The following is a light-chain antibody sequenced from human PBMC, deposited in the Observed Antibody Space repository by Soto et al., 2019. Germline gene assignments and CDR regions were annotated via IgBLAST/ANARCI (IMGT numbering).Light chain of an antibody. CDR1: SRDVGVYNY. J-gene: IGLJ2*01. CDR2: DVN. Sequence: QSVLTQPRSVSGSPGQSVTISCTGTSRDVGVYNYVSWYQQHPGKAPKLMIYDVNQRPSGVPDRFSGSKSGNTASLTISGLQAEDEADYYCCSYAGSYSLVFGGGTKLTVL. CDR3: CSYAGSYSLV. V-gene: IGLV2-11*01.